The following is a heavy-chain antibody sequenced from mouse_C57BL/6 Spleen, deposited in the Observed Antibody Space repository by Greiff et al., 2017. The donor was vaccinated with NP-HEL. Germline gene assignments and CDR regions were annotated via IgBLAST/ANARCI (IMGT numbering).Heavy chain of an antibody. V-gene: IGHV5-6*02. J-gene: IGHJ4*01. CDR3: ARHEGYSNLYYAMDY. CDR2: ISSGGSYT. D-gene: IGHD2-5*01. Sequence: DVMLVESGGDLVKPGGSLKLSCAASGFTFSSYGMSWVRQTPDKRLEWVATISSGGSYTYYPDSVKGRFTISRDNAKNTLYLQMSSLKSEDTAMYYGARHEGYSNLYYAMDYWGQGTSVTVSS. CDR1: GFTFSSYG.